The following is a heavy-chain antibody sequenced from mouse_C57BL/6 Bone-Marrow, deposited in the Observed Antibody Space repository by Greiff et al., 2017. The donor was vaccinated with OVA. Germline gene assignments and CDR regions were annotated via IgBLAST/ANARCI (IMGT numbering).Heavy chain of an antibody. Sequence: VQLQQPGAELVKPGASVKLSCKASGYTFTSYWMQWVKQRPGQGLEWIGEIDPSDSYTNYNQKFKGKATLTVDPSSSTAYMQLSSLTSEDSAVYYCASGNYPGYFDYWGQGTTLTVSS. CDR2: IDPSDSYT. CDR3: ASGNYPGYFDY. D-gene: IGHD2-1*01. J-gene: IGHJ2*01. CDR1: GYTFTSYW. V-gene: IGHV1-50*01.